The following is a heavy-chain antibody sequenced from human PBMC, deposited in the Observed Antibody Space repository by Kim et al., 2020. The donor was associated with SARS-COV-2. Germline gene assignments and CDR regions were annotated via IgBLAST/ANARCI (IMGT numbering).Heavy chain of an antibody. CDR2: IKSKTDGGTT. J-gene: IGHJ4*02. Sequence: GGSLRLSCAASGFTFSNAWMSWVRQAPGKGLEWVGRIKSKTDGGTTDYAAPVKGRFTISRDDSKNTLYLQMNSLKTEDTAVYYCTTETYDGIFDWLSLDYWGQGTLVTVSS. CDR3: TTETYDGIFDWLSLDY. CDR1: GFTFSNAW. V-gene: IGHV3-15*01. D-gene: IGHD3-9*01.